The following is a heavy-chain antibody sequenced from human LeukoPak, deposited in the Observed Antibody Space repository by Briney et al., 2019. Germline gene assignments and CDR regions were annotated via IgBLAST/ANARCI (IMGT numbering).Heavy chain of an antibody. V-gene: IGHV4-38-2*01. CDR3: ARSNYGYPDY. J-gene: IGHJ4*02. D-gene: IGHD5-18*01. Sequence: SETLSLTCAVSGYSISSGYYWGWNRQPPGKGLEWIGSIYHSGSTYYNPSLKSRVTISVDTSKNQFSLKLSSVTAAETAVYYCARSNYGYPDYWGQGTLVTVSS. CDR2: IYHSGST. CDR1: GYSISSGYY.